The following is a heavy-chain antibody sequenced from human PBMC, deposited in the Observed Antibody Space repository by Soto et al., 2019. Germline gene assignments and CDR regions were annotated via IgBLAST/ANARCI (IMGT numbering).Heavy chain of an antibody. CDR1: GGSISSSNC. CDR3: ARDTVIRSCWFDP. D-gene: IGHD4-17*01. Sequence: QVQLQESGPGLVKPSGTLSLTCAVSGGSISSSNCWSWVRHPPGKGLEWLVEIYHSGSTNYNPSHTSLVTISVDTPKIQSDLKLSSVTGADTAVYYCARDTVIRSCWFDPWVEGTLVTVSS. J-gene: IGHJ5*02. CDR2: IYHSGST. V-gene: IGHV4-4*02.